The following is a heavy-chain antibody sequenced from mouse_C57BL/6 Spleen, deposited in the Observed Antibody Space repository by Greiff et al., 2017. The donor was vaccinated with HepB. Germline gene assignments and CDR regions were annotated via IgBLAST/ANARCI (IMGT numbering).Heavy chain of an antibody. CDR3: ARYYYGSSSPFDY. D-gene: IGHD1-1*01. J-gene: IGHJ2*01. CDR1: GYTFTDYN. CDR2: INPNNGGT. V-gene: IGHV1-18*01. Sequence: VQLQQSGPELVKPGASVKIPCKASGYTFTDYNMDWVKQSHGKSLEWIGDINPNNGGTIYNQKFKGKATLTVDKSSSTAYMEHRSLTSEDTAVYYCARYYYGSSSPFDYWGQGTTLTVSS.